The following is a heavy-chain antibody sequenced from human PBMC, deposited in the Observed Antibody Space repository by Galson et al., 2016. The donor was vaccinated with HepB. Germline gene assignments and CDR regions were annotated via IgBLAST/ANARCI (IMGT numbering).Heavy chain of an antibody. J-gene: IGHJ4*02. CDR3: ARQGWTTFDY. CDR2: MHSSGTN. CDR1: GASITTYY. V-gene: IGHV4-4*07. D-gene: IGHD2/OR15-2a*01. Sequence: SETLSLTCTVSGASITTYYWSWIRQSAGKGLEWIARMHSSGTNNYNPSLKGRVTMSMGTSKNQFSLNVTSLTAADTAVYFCARQGWTTFDYWGQGTLVSVSS.